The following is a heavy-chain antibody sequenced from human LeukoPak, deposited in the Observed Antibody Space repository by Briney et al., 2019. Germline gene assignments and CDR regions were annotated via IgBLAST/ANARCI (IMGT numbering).Heavy chain of an antibody. J-gene: IGHJ4*02. D-gene: IGHD4-23*01. CDR2: IWYDGSNK. CDR3: AKGLSGGGQRGYFDY. V-gene: IGHV3-30*02. CDR1: GFTFRNYG. Sequence: GGSLRLSCAVSGFTFRNYGMYWVRQAPGKGLEWVAVIWYDGSNKYYADSVKGRFTISRDNSKNTLYLQMNSLRAEDTAVYYCAKGLSGGGQRGYFDYWGQGTLVTVSS.